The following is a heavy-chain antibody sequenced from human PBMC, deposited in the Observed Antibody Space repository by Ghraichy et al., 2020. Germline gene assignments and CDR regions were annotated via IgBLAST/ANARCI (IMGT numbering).Heavy chain of an antibody. D-gene: IGHD3-3*01. CDR3: ARHGNYDFWSESAGAFDY. V-gene: IGHV4-30-4*01. Sequence: SETLSLTCTVSGASVSSGNFYWSWIRQPPGKGLEWIGHIYYSGSTYYNPSLKSRVSMSVDTSKNQFSLKLSSVTAADTAVYYCARHGNYDFWSESAGAFDYWGQGTLVTVSS. CDR2: IYYSGST. CDR1: GASVSSGNFY. J-gene: IGHJ4*02.